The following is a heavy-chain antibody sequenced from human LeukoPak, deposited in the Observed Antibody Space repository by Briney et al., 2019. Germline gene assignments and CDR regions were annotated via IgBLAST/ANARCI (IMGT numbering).Heavy chain of an antibody. CDR2: IYNSGST. CDR3: ARRRASGFGELLDF. D-gene: IGHD3-10*01. CDR1: GGSISSGDYY. Sequence: SQTLSLTCTVSGGSISSGDYYWSWIRQPPGKELEWIGYIYNSGSTNYNPSLKSRVTISVDTSKNQFSLKLTSVTAADTAVYYCARRRASGFGELLDFWGQGTLVTVSS. J-gene: IGHJ4*02. V-gene: IGHV4-30-4*01.